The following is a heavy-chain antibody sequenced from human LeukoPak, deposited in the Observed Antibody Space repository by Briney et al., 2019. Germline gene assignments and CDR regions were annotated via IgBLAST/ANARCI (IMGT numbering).Heavy chain of an antibody. D-gene: IGHD2-15*01. Sequence: GASVKVSCKASGYTFTSYGISWVRQAPGQGLEWMGWISAYNGNTNYAQKLQGRVTMTTDTSTSTAYMELRSLRSDDTAVYYCARDHELGYCSGGSCYLSDYWGQGTLVTVSS. CDR1: GYTFTSYG. V-gene: IGHV1-18*01. CDR3: ARDHELGYCSGGSCYLSDY. J-gene: IGHJ4*02. CDR2: ISAYNGNT.